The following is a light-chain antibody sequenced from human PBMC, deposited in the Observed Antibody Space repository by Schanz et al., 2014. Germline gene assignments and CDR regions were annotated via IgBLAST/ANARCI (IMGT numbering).Light chain of an antibody. CDR1: QSVSSSY. V-gene: IGKV3-20*01. Sequence: EIVLTQSPGTLSLSPGERATLSCRASQSVSSSYLAWYQQKPGQAPRLLIYGASSRATGIPDRFSGSGSGTDFTLTISRLEPEDFAVYYCQQYNIWPSFSFGPGTKVNIK. J-gene: IGKJ3*01. CDR2: GAS. CDR3: QQYNIWPSFS.